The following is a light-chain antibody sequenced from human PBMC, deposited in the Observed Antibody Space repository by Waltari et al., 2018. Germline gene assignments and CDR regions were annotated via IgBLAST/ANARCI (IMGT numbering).Light chain of an antibody. CDR3: SSYISSDTLEL. CDR2: DVS. CDR1: SSDVGGYHY. J-gene: IGLJ2*01. Sequence: VLTQPASVSGSPGQSITISCTGTSSDVGGYHYVSWYQQHPGKAPKLMIYDVSNRPSGVSNRFSGSKSGNTASLTITGLQAEDEADYYCSSYISSDTLELFGGGTSLTVL. V-gene: IGLV2-14*03.